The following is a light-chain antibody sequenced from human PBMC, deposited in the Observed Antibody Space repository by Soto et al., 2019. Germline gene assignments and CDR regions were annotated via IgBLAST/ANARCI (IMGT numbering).Light chain of an antibody. J-gene: IGKJ4*01. Sequence: DIVMTQSPDSLTVSLGERATINCRSSQSVLYSSNNKNYLAWYQQKPGQPPKVLIYWASTRECGVPDRFSGSGSGTDFTLTISSLQAEDVAVYYCQQYYSTPLTFGGGTKVEIK. CDR1: QSVLYSSNNKNY. CDR2: WAS. CDR3: QQYYSTPLT. V-gene: IGKV4-1*01.